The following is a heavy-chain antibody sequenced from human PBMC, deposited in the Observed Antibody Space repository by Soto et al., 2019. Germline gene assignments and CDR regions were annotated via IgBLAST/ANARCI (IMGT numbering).Heavy chain of an antibody. V-gene: IGHV1-69*06. CDR1: GGTFSSYA. Sequence: GASVKVSCKASGGTFSSYAISWVRQAPGQGLEWMGGTIPIFGTANYAQKFQGRVTITADKSTSTAYMELSSLRSEDTAVYYCARGDSSSWYSVPYYYYGMDVWGQGTTVTVSS. CDR3: ARGDSSSWYSVPYYYYGMDV. D-gene: IGHD6-13*01. CDR2: TIPIFGTA. J-gene: IGHJ6*02.